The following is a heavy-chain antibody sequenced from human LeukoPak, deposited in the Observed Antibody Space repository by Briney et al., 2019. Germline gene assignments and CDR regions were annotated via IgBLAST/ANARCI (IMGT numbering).Heavy chain of an antibody. V-gene: IGHV4-39*01. CDR3: VRHDGRGGATMGALDS. J-gene: IGHJ4*02. CDR1: AGSISSSSHH. CDR2: IYYGRTT. Sequence: SETLSLTCTVSAGSISSSSHHWGWIRQSPGKGLEWIGSIYYGRTTYYNPSLNSRVTVSVVTSKNQFSLQLNSVTAADTAVYYCVRHDGRGGATMGALDSWGQGSLVTVSS. D-gene: IGHD4/OR15-4a*01.